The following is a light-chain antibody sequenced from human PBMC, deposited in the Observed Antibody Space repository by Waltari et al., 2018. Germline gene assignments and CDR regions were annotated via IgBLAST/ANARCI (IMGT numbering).Light chain of an antibody. CDR3: HQYNNWPRT. CDR1: QSVGSK. V-gene: IGKV3-15*01. Sequence: EIVMTPSQATLSVSPGERATLSCRASQSVGSKLAWYQQKPGQAPRLLIYGASTRATGIPARFSGSGSGTEFSLTVSSLQSEDFAVYYCHQYNNWPRTFGQGTKVEIK. CDR2: GAS. J-gene: IGKJ1*01.